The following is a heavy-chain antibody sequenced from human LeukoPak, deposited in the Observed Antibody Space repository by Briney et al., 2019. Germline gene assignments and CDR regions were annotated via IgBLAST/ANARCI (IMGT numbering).Heavy chain of an antibody. J-gene: IGHJ6*03. D-gene: IGHD2-2*01. CDR2: INHSGST. CDR1: GGSFSGYY. Sequence: PSETLSLTCAVYGGSFSGYYWSWIRQPPGKGLEWIGEINHSGSTNYNPSLKSRVTISVDTSENQFSLKLSSVTAADTAVYYCARAKRHCSSTSCSLSYYYYYMDVWGKGTTVTVTS. CDR3: ARAKRHCSSTSCSLSYYYYYMDV. V-gene: IGHV4-34*01.